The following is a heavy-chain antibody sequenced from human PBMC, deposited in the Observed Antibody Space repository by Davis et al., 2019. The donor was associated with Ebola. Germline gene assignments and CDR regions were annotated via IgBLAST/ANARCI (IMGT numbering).Heavy chain of an antibody. CDR3: AIMVRGVIITQNWFDP. Sequence: VKVSCKASGGTFSSYAISWVRQAPGQGLEWMGGIIPIFGTANYAQKFQGRVTITADESTSTAYMELSSLRSEDTAVYYCAIMVRGVIITQNWFDPWGQGTLVTVSS. J-gene: IGHJ5*02. V-gene: IGHV1-69*01. CDR2: IIPIFGTA. D-gene: IGHD3-10*01. CDR1: GGTFSSYA.